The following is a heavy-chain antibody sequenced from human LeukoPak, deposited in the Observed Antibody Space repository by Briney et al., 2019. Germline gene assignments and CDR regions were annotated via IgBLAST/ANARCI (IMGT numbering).Heavy chain of an antibody. CDR3: ARTTRIVGANYYFDY. CDR2: IYNGGST. CDR1: GFTVSSNY. J-gene: IGHJ4*02. D-gene: IGHD1-26*01. Sequence: GGSLRLSYAASGFTVSSNYMSWVRQAPGKGLEWVSVIYNGGSTYYADSVKGRFTISRDNSKNTLYLQMNSLRAEDTAVYYCARTTRIVGANYYFDYWGQGTLVTVSS. V-gene: IGHV3-66*01.